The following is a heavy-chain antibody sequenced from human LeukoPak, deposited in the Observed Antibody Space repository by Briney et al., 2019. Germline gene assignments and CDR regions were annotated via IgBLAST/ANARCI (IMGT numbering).Heavy chain of an antibody. CDR1: GFTFNSYA. J-gene: IGHJ4*02. V-gene: IGHV3-23*01. CDR2: ITDNGINT. Sequence: PGGSLRLSCAASGFTFNSYAMAWVRQPPEKGLEWVSSITDNGINTYYADAVKGRFTISRDNSKNTLYLQMNRPSAGDTAVYYCAKGLRGNYDYWGQGTLVTVSS. CDR3: AKGLRGNYDY. D-gene: IGHD1-26*01.